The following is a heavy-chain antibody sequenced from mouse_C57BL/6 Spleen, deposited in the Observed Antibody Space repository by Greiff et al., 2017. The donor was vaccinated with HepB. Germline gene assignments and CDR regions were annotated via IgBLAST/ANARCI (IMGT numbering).Heavy chain of an antibody. CDR2: INPNYGTT. CDR3: ARSLITTVVPWAMDY. Sequence: EVQLQQSGPELVKPGASVKISCKASGYSFTDYDMNWVKQSNGKSLEWIGVINPNYGTTSYNQKFKGKATLTVDQSSSTAYMQLNSLTSEDSAVYYCARSLITTVVPWAMDYWGQGTSVTVSS. J-gene: IGHJ4*01. D-gene: IGHD1-1*01. V-gene: IGHV1-39*01. CDR1: GYSFTDYD.